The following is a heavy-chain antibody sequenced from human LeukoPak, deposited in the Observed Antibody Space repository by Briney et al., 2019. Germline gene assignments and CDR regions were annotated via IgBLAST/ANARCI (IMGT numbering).Heavy chain of an antibody. CDR2: ISWNSGSI. V-gene: IGHV3-9*01. CDR1: GFTFDDYA. J-gene: IGHJ4*02. Sequence: GGSLRLSCAASGFTFDDYAMHWVRQAPGKGLEWVSGISWNSGSIGYADSVKGRFTISRDNAKNSLYLQMNSLRPEDTAVYYCARDFMWLVDYWGQGTLVTVSS. CDR3: ARDFMWLVDY. D-gene: IGHD6-19*01.